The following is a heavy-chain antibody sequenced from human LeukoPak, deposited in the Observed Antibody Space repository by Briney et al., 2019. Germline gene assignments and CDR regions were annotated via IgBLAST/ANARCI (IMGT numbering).Heavy chain of an antibody. CDR3: AAGLVGAYNY. CDR2: INHSGGT. D-gene: IGHD1-26*01. CDR1: GGSFSTYY. Sequence: SETLSLTCAVYGGSFSTYYWSWIRQPPGKGLEWIGEINHSGGTSYNPSLKSRVTISVDTSKTQLSLKLTSVTAADTAVYYCAAGLVGAYNYWGQGTLVTVSS. J-gene: IGHJ4*02. V-gene: IGHV4-34*01.